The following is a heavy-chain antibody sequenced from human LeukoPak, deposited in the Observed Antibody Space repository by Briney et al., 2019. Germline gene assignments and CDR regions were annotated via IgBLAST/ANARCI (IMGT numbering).Heavy chain of an antibody. CDR2: INPSGGST. J-gene: IGHJ4*02. Sequence: ASVTVSCKASGYTFTSYYMHWVRQAPGQGLEWMGIINPSGGSTSYAQKFQGRVTMTRDTSTSTVYMELSSLRSEDTAVYYCARELGYCSSTSCPIPDHWGQGTLVTVSS. CDR1: GYTFTSYY. CDR3: ARELGYCSSTSCPIPDH. V-gene: IGHV1-46*01. D-gene: IGHD2-2*01.